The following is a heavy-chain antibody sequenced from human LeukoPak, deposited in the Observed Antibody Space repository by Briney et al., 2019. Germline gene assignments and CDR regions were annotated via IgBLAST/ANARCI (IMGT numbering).Heavy chain of an antibody. CDR1: GYTFTSYY. Sequence: ASVTLSCKASGYTFTSYYMHWVRQAPGQGLEWMVVVRPSGGSTTYAQKFQGRVTMTSDTSTSTFYVDLGSLTSDDTAVYYCARANLDAAMVYWHFDVWGSGTLVTVSS. CDR3: ARANLDAAMVYWHFDV. V-gene: IGHV1-46*01. J-gene: IGHJ2*01. CDR2: VRPSGGST. D-gene: IGHD5-18*01.